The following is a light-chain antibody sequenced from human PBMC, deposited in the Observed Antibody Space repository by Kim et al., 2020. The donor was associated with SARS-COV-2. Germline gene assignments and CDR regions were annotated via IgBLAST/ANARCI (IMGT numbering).Light chain of an antibody. Sequence: ASAGDRVTITGRASQNSRNELGWDQQRPGKDPKLLSYAAATLQSGGPSRFSGSGSGTEFTLTISSLQPEDLATYYGLQDYNYPQTFGQGTKLEI. CDR2: AAA. J-gene: IGKJ2*01. CDR3: LQDYNYPQT. V-gene: IGKV1-6*01. CDR1: QNSRNE.